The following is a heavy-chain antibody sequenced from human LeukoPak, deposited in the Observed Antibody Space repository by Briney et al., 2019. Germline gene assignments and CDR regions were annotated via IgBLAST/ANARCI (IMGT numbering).Heavy chain of an antibody. Sequence: GGSLRLSCAASGFTFSSYGMHWVRQAPGKGLEWVAVIWYDGSNKYYADSVKGRFTTSRDNSKNTLYLQMNSLRAEDTAVYYCARGFTAAAEFDYWGQGTLVTVSP. CDR1: GFTFSSYG. V-gene: IGHV3-33*01. CDR2: IWYDGSNK. D-gene: IGHD6-13*01. J-gene: IGHJ4*02. CDR3: ARGFTAAAEFDY.